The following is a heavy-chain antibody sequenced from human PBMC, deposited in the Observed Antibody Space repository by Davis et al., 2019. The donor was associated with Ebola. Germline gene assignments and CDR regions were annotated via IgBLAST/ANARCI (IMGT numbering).Heavy chain of an antibody. CDR2: INAGNGNT. CDR3: AREGLGLQGYCSGGSCREGFDY. V-gene: IGHV1-3*01. D-gene: IGHD2-15*01. J-gene: IGHJ4*02. CDR1: GYTFTSYA. Sequence: ASVKVSCKASGYTFTSYAMHWVRQAPGQRLEWMGWINAGNGNTKYSQKFQGRVTITRDTSASTAYMELSSLRSEDTAVYYCAREGLGLQGYCSGGSCREGFDYWGQGTLVTVSS.